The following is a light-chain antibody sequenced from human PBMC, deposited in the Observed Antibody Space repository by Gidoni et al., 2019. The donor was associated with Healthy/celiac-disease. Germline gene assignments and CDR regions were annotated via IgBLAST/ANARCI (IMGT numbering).Light chain of an antibody. V-gene: IGKV3-20*01. CDR3: QQYGTSPPWT. Sequence: EIVLTQSPGTLSLSPGERDTLSCRASQSVSSSYLAWYQQKPGQAPRLLIFGASSRAAGIPDRFIGSGSATDFTLTISRLEPEDFAGYDCQQYGTSPPWTFGQGTKVEIK. CDR1: QSVSSSY. CDR2: GAS. J-gene: IGKJ1*01.